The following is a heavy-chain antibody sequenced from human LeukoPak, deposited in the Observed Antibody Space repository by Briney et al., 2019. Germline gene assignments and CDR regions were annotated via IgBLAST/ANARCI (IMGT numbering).Heavy chain of an antibody. CDR1: GYSISSGYY. CDR2: IYHSGST. J-gene: IGHJ4*02. Sequence: PSETLSLTCTVSGYSISSGYYWGWIRQPPGKGLEWIGSIYHSGSTYYNPSLKSRVTISVDTSKNQFSLKLSSVTAAGTAVYYCAKTFPSSYYYGSGSYYNFLSFFDYWGQGTLVTVSS. V-gene: IGHV4-38-2*02. CDR3: AKTFPSSYYYGSGSYYNFLSFFDY. D-gene: IGHD3-10*01.